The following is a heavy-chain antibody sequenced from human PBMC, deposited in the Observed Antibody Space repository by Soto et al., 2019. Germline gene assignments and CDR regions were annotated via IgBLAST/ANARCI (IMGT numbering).Heavy chain of an antibody. V-gene: IGHV3-30-3*01. CDR1: GFTFSSYA. J-gene: IGHJ6*02. D-gene: IGHD3-10*01. Sequence: QVQLVESGGGVVQPGRSLRLSCAASGFTFSSYAMHWVRQAPGKGLEWVAVISYDGSNKYYADSVKGRFTISRDNSKNMLFLQMNSLRAEDTAVYYCARGPGGYYSMDVWGQGTTVTVSS. CDR2: ISYDGSNK. CDR3: ARGPGGYYSMDV.